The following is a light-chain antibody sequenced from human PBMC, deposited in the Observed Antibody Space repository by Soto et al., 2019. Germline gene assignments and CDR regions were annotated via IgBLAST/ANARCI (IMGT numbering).Light chain of an antibody. V-gene: IGKV3-15*01. Sequence: VLTQSPGTLSLAPGERATLSCRASQSVSSNLAWYQQKPGQAPSLLIYGASTRATGIPARSTGSGSGTEFTLTISSLQSEEFAGYYCHQYDNWPLTWTFGQGTKVDIK. J-gene: IGKJ1*01. CDR1: QSVSSN. CDR3: HQYDNWPLTWT. CDR2: GAS.